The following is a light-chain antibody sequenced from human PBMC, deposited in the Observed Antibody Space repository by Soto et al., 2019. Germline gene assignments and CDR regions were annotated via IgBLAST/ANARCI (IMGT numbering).Light chain of an antibody. CDR3: QQRSSWPYT. Sequence: EIVLTQSPATLSLSPGERATLSCRASQSVSSFLAWYQHKPGQAPRLLIYDASTRATGIPARFSGSGSGTDFTLTISSLEPEDFAVYYCQQRSSWPYTFGQGTKLEIK. J-gene: IGKJ2*01. CDR1: QSVSSF. V-gene: IGKV3-11*01. CDR2: DAS.